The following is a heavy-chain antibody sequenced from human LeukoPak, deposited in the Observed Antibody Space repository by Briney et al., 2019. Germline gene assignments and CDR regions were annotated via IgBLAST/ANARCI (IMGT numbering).Heavy chain of an antibody. Sequence: SETLSLTCTVSGGSVSSNSYYWSWIRQPAGKGLVWIGRIYTSGSTDYNPSLKSRVTISKDTSKNEFSLKLSSVTAADTAVYYCARDSPPAYCSGGSCYFDYWGQGTLVTVSS. CDR3: ARDSPPAYCSGGSCYFDY. D-gene: IGHD2-15*01. V-gene: IGHV4-61*02. J-gene: IGHJ4*02. CDR2: IYTSGST. CDR1: GGSVSSNSYY.